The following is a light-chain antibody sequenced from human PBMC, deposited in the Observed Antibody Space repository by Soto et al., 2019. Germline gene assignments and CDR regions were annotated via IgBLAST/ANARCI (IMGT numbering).Light chain of an antibody. V-gene: IGKV1-39*01. CDR1: QSISSY. CDR2: AAS. CDR3: QQSDSTHFT. Sequence: DIQMTHSPFSLSASVGDRVTITCRGSQSISSYLNWYQQKPGKAPNLLIYAASSLQSGVPSRFSGSASGKDLTLTISSLHPEDFAIYYCQQSDSTHFTFGQGTKVDIX. J-gene: IGKJ2*01.